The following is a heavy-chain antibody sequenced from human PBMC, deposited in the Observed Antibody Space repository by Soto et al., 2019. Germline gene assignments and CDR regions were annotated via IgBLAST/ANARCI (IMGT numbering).Heavy chain of an antibody. CDR3: ARARMVRGIIYYYGMDV. J-gene: IGHJ6*02. CDR1: GGSFSSDGNY. D-gene: IGHD3-10*01. Sequence: QVQLQESGPGLVKSSQTLSLTCTVSGGSFSSDGNYWSWIRQHPGKGLEWIGYIYYSGSTYYNPSLKSRVTISVDTSKNQFSLKLNSVTAADTAVYYCARARMVRGIIYYYGMDVWGQGTTVTVSS. V-gene: IGHV4-31*03. CDR2: IYYSGST.